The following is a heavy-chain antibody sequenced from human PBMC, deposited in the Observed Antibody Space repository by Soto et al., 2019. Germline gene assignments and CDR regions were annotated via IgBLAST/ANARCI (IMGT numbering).Heavy chain of an antibody. V-gene: IGHV4-31*03. CDR3: ARDAGEQRGLDF. CDR2: IYYSGST. D-gene: IGHD3-16*01. Sequence: QVLLQESGPGLVKPSETLSLICLVSGGSITTGGYSWSCIRQHPGKGLDWIGNIYYSGSTSYNPSLKSRITISVDTSKNQFSLKLTSVTAADTAVYYCARDAGEQRGLDFWGQGTLVTVSS. CDR1: GGSITTGGYS. J-gene: IGHJ4*02.